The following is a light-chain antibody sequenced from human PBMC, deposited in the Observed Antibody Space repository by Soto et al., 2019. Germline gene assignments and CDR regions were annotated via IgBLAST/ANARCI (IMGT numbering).Light chain of an antibody. Sequence: QSALTQPASVSGSPGQSITISVTGTSSDVGGYSYVSWYQQHPGKTPKLLIYEVSNRPSGVSHRFSGSKSGNTASLTISGLQTEDEADYYCSSFSSITREVFGGGTKLTVL. CDR2: EVS. V-gene: IGLV2-14*01. CDR1: SSDVGGYSY. CDR3: SSFSSITREV. J-gene: IGLJ2*01.